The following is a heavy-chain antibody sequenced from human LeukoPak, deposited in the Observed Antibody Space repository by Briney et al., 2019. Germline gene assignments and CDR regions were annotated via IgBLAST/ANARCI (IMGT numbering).Heavy chain of an antibody. CDR1: GGSISSGDYY. CDR2: IYYSGST. CDR3: ARGRRYGGSPDY. J-gene: IGHJ4*02. V-gene: IGHV4-30-4*01. Sequence: PSQTLSLTCTVSGGSISSGDYYWSWIRQPPGKGLEWIGYIYYSGSTYYNPSLKSRVTISVDTSKNQFSLKLSSVTAADTAVYYCARGRRYGGSPDYWGQGTLVTVSS. D-gene: IGHD4-23*01.